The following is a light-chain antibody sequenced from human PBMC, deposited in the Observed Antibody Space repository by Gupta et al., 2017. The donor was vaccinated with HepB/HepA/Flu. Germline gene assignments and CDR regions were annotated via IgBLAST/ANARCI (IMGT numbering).Light chain of an antibody. CDR1: QSVLYSSNNKNY. J-gene: IGKJ2*01. CDR3: QQYHSPPYT. CDR2: WAS. Sequence: DIAMTQSPDSLAVSLGERATINCKSSQSVLYSSNNKNYLAWYQQKPGQPPKLLIYWASTRESGVPDRFSGSGSGTDFTLTISSLQAEDVAVYYCQQYHSPPYTFGQGTKLEIK. V-gene: IGKV4-1*01.